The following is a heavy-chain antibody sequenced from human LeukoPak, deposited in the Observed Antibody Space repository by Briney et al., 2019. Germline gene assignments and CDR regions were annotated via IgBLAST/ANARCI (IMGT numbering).Heavy chain of an antibody. D-gene: IGHD2-15*01. CDR3: ARDWAATMVVAATPVY. Sequence: QPGGSLRLSCAASGLTFSSYGMPWVRQAPGKGLEWVAVIWYDGSNKYYADSVKGRFTISRDNSKNTLYLQMNSLRAEDTAVYYCARDWAATMVVAATPVYWGQGTLVTVSS. V-gene: IGHV3-33*01. CDR1: GLTFSSYG. CDR2: IWYDGSNK. J-gene: IGHJ4*02.